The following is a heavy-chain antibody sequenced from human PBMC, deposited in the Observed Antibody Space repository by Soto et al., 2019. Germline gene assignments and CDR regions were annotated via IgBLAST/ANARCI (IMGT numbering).Heavy chain of an antibody. D-gene: IGHD3-22*01. CDR1: GYSISSGYY. CDR3: ARVQGDSSGYYFLDY. V-gene: IGHV4-38-2*01. J-gene: IGHJ4*02. CDR2: IYHSGGT. Sequence: SETLSLTCAVSGYSISSGYYWGWIRQPPGKGLEWIGSIYHSGGTYYNPSLKSRVTISVDTSKNQFSLKLSSVTAADTAVYYCARVQGDSSGYYFLDYWGQGTLVTVSS.